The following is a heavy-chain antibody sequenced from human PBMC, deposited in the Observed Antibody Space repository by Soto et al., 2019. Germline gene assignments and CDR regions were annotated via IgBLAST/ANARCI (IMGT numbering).Heavy chain of an antibody. CDR3: ARELLTGLDV. V-gene: IGHV1-2*06. CDR1: RYTFPARF. CDR2: KYRNTGDI. Sequence: QVQLVQAGAEMKTPGATVKVPGKASRYTFPARFFYWVRQAPAQGPEWMGRKYRNTGDIIYAQKFQGRVTMTDATSINTAYMELRGLTSDDTAVYYCARELLTGLDVWGQGTTVTVSS. D-gene: IGHD2-21*01. J-gene: IGHJ6*02.